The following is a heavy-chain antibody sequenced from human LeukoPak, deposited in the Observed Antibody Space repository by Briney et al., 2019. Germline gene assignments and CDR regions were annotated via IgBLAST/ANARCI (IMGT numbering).Heavy chain of an antibody. CDR2: INPNSGGT. CDR3: ARDRYYDFWSGYRNSRTNDAFDI. Sequence: ASVKVSCKASGYTFTGYYMHWVRQAPGQGLEWMGWINPNSGGTNYAQKFQGRVTMTRDTSISTAYMELSRLRSDDTAVYYCARDRYYDFWSGYRNSRTNDAFDIWGQGTMVTVSS. J-gene: IGHJ3*02. D-gene: IGHD3-3*01. CDR1: GYTFTGYY. V-gene: IGHV1-2*02.